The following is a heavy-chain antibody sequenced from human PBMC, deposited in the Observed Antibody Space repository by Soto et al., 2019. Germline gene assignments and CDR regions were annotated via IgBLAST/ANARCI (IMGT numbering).Heavy chain of an antibody. J-gene: IGHJ4*02. V-gene: IGHV1-18*01. D-gene: IGHD2-2*01. CDR3: ARDSLFCTSWQKFDY. Sequence: QVQLVQSGVEVKQPGASVKVSCQASGYTFTSYGISWLRQAPGQGPEWMGWVNTYNGNPNYAQTLQGRVTMTTDTSTSTGYMELRSLRSDDTAVYYCARDSLFCTSWQKFDYWGQGTLVTVSS. CDR2: VNTYNGNP. CDR1: GYTFTSYG.